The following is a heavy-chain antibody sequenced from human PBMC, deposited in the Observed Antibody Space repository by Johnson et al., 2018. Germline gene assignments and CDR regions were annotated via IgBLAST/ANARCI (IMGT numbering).Heavy chain of an antibody. Sequence: QVQLVQSGGGVVQPGRSLRLSCAASGFTFSSYGMHWVRQAPGKGLEWVAVIWYDGSNKYYADSVKGRFTISRDNSKNTLYLQMNSLRAEYTAVYYCAKDQYCSSTSCYYYYYYYMDVWGKGTTVTVSS. V-gene: IGHV3-33*06. CDR2: IWYDGSNK. CDR1: GFTFSSYG. J-gene: IGHJ6*03. CDR3: AKDQYCSSTSCYYYYYYYMDV. D-gene: IGHD2-2*01.